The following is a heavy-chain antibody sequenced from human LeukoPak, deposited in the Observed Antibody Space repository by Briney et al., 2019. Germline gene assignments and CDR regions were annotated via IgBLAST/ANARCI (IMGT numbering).Heavy chain of an antibody. CDR1: GGSISSGGYY. D-gene: IGHD4-17*01. CDR3: ARDLYGEEHNWFDP. Sequence: SQTLSLTCTVSGGSISSGGYYWSWIRQHPGKGLEWIGYIYYSGSTYYNPSLKSRVTISVDTSKNQFSLKLSSVTAADTAVYYCARDLYGEEHNWFDPWGQGTLVTVSS. J-gene: IGHJ5*02. V-gene: IGHV4-31*03. CDR2: IYYSGST.